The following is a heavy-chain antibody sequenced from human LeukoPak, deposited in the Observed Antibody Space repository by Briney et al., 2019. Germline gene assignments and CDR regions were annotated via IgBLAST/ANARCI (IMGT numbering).Heavy chain of an antibody. CDR1: GGSISNYY. V-gene: IGHV4-59*01. Sequence: WETLSLTCVVSGGSISNYYWNWIRQPPGKGLEWIGYIYDSGKTNSNPSLKSRVTMSVDTCKNQFSLKLSSVTSADTALYYCAREATGALDYWGQGTLVTVSS. D-gene: IGHD2-8*02. CDR2: IYDSGKT. CDR3: AREATGALDY. J-gene: IGHJ4*02.